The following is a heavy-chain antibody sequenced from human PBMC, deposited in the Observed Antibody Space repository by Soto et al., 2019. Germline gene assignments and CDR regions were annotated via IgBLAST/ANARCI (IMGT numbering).Heavy chain of an antibody. V-gene: IGHV3-30-3*01. CDR3: ARSRNGAVPDSINF. J-gene: IGHJ4*02. CDR1: GFTFRRSA. CDR2: ISRDGASK. Sequence: VGSLVLSCTASGFTFRRSAMHWFRPPRGEGLEWVAVISRDGASKYYGDSVKGRFTVSRDNANNTLYLSMTSLRPDDTAVFYCARSRNGAVPDSINFWGQGTLVTVAS. D-gene: IGHD2-8*01.